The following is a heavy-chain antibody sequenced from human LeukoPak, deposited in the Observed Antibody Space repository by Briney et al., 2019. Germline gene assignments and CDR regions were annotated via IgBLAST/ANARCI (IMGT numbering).Heavy chain of an antibody. V-gene: IGHV3-7*01. CDR1: GFTFSSYW. CDR2: IKQDGSEK. Sequence: GGSLRLSCAASGFTFSSYWMSWVRQAPGKGLEWVANIKQDGSEKYYVDSVKGRFTISRDNAKNSLYLQMNSLRAGDTAVYYCARHGTSREDYYMDVWGKGTTVTVSS. CDR3: ARHGTSREDYYMDV. D-gene: IGHD1-14*01. J-gene: IGHJ6*03.